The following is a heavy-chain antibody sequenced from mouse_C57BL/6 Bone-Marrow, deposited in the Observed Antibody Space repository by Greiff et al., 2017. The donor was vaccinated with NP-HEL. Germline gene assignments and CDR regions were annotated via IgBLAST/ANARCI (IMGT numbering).Heavy chain of an antibody. CDR3: TPYYGISYDYAMDY. V-gene: IGHV1-5*01. J-gene: IGHJ4*01. Sequence: VQLKQSGTVLARPGASVKMSCKTSGYTFTSYWMHWVKQRPGQGLEWLGAIYPGNSDTSYNQKFKGKAKLPAVTSASTAYMELSSQANEDSAVYYCTPYYGISYDYAMDYWGQGTSVTVSA. CDR1: GYTFTSYW. D-gene: IGHD1-1*01. CDR2: IYPGNSDT.